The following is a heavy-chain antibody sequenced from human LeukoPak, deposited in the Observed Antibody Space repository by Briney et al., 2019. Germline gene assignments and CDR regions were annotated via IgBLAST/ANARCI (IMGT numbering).Heavy chain of an antibody. J-gene: IGHJ4*02. D-gene: IGHD3-3*01. CDR2: ISGNSAGT. CDR1: GFTFSGYA. Sequence: GGSLRLSCAASGFTFSGYAMTWVRQAPGKGLEWVSAISGNSAGTYYADSVKGRFTISRDNSRSTLNLQMNSLRAEDTAVYYCAKGYDFWSGGIDYWGQGTLVTVSS. V-gene: IGHV3-23*01. CDR3: AKGYDFWSGGIDY.